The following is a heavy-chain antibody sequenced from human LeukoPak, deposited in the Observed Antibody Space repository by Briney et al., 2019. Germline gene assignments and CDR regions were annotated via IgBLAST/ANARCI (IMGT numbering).Heavy chain of an antibody. CDR1: GGSISSSSYF. V-gene: IGHV4-39*01. CDR3: ASNGPRGYCSGGSCYTYYFDY. D-gene: IGHD2-15*01. Sequence: PSETLPLTCTVSGGSISSSSYFWGWIRQPPGKGLEWIGSFYYSGSTYYNPSLKSRVTISVDTSKNQFSLKLSSVTAADTAVYYCASNGPRGYCSGGSCYTYYFDYWGQGTLVTVSS. CDR2: FYYSGST. J-gene: IGHJ4*02.